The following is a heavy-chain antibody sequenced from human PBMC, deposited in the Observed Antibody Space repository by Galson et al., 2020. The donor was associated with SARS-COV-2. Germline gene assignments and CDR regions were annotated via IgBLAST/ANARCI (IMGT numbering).Heavy chain of an antibody. V-gene: IGHV3-7*01. CDR2: IKGDGSEK. Sequence: GGSLRLSCAAFGFSFSSSWMTWVRQAPGKGLEWVANIKGDGSEKYYVDSVKGRFTMSRDNTKNSLYLQMNSLRAEDTAIYYCARASGYSYGPWGQGTLVSVSS. J-gene: IGHJ5*02. CDR1: GFSFSSSW. D-gene: IGHD5-18*01. CDR3: ARASGYSYGP.